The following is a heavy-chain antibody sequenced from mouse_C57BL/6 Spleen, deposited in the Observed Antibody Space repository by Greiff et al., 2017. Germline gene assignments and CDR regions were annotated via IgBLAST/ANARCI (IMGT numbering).Heavy chain of an antibody. V-gene: IGHV5-16*01. J-gene: IGHJ2*01. CDR3: ARGNGAHYFDY. CDR2: LTYDGSST. CDR1: GFTFSDYY. Sequence: EVQLVESEGGLVQPGSSMKLSCTASGFTFSDYYLAWVRQVPEKGLEWVANLTYDGSSTYYLDSLKSRFIISRDNAKNLLYLQMRSLKSEDTATYNCARGNGAHYFDYGGKGTTLTVSS.